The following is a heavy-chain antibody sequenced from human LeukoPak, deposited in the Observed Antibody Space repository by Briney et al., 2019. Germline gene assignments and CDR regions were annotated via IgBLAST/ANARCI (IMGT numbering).Heavy chain of an antibody. J-gene: IGHJ4*02. D-gene: IGHD3-22*01. CDR1: GGTFSSYA. CDR2: IIPILGIA. Sequence: GSSVKVSCKASGGTFSSYAISWVRQAPGQGLEWMGRIIPILGIANYAQKFQGRVTITADKSTSTAYMELSSLRSEDTAVYYCASDYYDSSGYYSDYWGLGTLVTVSS. V-gene: IGHV1-69*04. CDR3: ASDYYDSSGYYSDY.